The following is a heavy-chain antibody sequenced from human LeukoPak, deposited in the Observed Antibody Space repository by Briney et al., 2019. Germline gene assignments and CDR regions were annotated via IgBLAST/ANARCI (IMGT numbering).Heavy chain of an antibody. CDR1: GGSISSRSHY. V-gene: IGHV4-39*01. J-gene: IGHJ4*02. CDR2: IYYSGST. Sequence: SETLSLTCTVSGGSISSRSHYWGWIRQPPGKGLEWIANIYYSGSTYYNPPLQSRVTISVDTSKNQFSLKLRSVTAADTAVHYCARHEYASSPDYWGQGTLVTVSS. D-gene: IGHD2-2*01. CDR3: ARHEYASSPDY.